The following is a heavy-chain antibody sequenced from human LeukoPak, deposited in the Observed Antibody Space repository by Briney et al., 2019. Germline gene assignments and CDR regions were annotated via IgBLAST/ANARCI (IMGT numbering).Heavy chain of an antibody. V-gene: IGHV3-21*01. J-gene: IGHJ4*02. D-gene: IGHD2-15*01. CDR1: GFSLFSYS. CDR2: ISGNTSYI. Sequence: GGSLRLSCVASGFSLFSYSINWVRQAPGKGLEWVSSISGNTSYIYYADSVKGRFTISRDNAKNSLYLQMNSLSAEDTAMYYCARAQYCSGGSCYGDYWGQGTLVTVSS. CDR3: ARAQYCSGGSCYGDY.